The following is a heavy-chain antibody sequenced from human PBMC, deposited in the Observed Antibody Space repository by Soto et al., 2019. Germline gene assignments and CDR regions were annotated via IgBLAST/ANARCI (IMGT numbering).Heavy chain of an antibody. CDR2: VSGSGDNT. CDR1: QFTFSNYA. CDR3: ANRGKVGATKAFYFDY. Sequence: EVQLLESGGGLLQPGGSLRLSCTASQFTFSNYAMSWVRQAPGKGLEWVSTVSGSGDNTYYADSVKGRFTISRDNSKNTLYLQMNSLRAEDTAVYYCANRGKVGATKAFYFDYWGQGTLVTVSP. V-gene: IGHV3-23*01. D-gene: IGHD1-26*01. J-gene: IGHJ4*02.